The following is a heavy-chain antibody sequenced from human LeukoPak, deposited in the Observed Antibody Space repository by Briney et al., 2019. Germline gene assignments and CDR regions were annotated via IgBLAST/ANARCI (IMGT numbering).Heavy chain of an antibody. D-gene: IGHD1-14*01. Sequence: GGSLRLSCAASGFTFSTYSMNWARQAPGKGLEWVSYISSDSNTIYYADSAKGRFTISRNNAKSSLYLQMSSLRDEDTAVYYCARDNLAPYWYFDLWGRGTLVTVSS. V-gene: IGHV3-48*02. J-gene: IGHJ2*01. CDR2: ISSDSNTI. CDR3: ARDNLAPYWYFDL. CDR1: GFTFSTYS.